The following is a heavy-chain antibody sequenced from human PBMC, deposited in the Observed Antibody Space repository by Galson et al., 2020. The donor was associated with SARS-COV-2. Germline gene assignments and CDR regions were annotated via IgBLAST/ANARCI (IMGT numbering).Heavy chain of an antibody. J-gene: IGHJ4*02. V-gene: IGHV3-15*01. D-gene: IGHD3-22*01. CDR3: TTDWYYYDSSGYGY. CDR1: GFTLRNAW. Sequence: GGSLRLSCAASGFTLRNAWMSWVRQAPGKGLEWVGRIKSKTNGGTTDYAAPVKGRFTISRDDSKNTLYLQMNSLKTEDTAVYYCTTDWYYYDSSGYGYWGQGTLVTVSS. CDR2: IKSKTNGGTT.